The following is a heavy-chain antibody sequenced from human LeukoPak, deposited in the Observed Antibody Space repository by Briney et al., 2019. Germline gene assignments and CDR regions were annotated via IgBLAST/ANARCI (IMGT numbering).Heavy chain of an antibody. V-gene: IGHV3-23*01. Sequence: GGSLRLSCAASGFTFCSYAMTWVRQAPGKGLEWVSAISGSGGGTYYADSVKGRFTISRDNSKNTLYLQMNSLRAEDTAVYYCAKERSFGTWLGDYWGQGTLVTVSS. D-gene: IGHD2/OR15-2a*01. CDR1: GFTFCSYA. CDR3: AKERSFGTWLGDY. J-gene: IGHJ4*02. CDR2: ISGSGGGT.